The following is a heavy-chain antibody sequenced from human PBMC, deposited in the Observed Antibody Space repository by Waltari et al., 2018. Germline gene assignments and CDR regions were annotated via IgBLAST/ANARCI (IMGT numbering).Heavy chain of an antibody. D-gene: IGHD2-21*02. CDR3: ARLSGDYAKYYYYYYMDV. V-gene: IGHV4-39*01. CDR1: GGPLRRICYH. CDR2: VYYSGST. Sequence: QLQLQESGPGLVKPSETLSLPCTVSGGPLRRICYHWAGIRQPPGQGLEWIGSVYYSGSTYYNPSLKSRVTISVDTSKNQFSLKLSSVTAADTAVYYCARLSGDYAKYYYYYYMDVWGKGTTVTVSS. J-gene: IGHJ6*03.